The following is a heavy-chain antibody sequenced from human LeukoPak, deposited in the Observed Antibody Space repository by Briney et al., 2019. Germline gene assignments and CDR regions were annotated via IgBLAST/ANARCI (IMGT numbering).Heavy chain of an antibody. J-gene: IGHJ4*02. Sequence: SETLSLTCTVSGGSISSYYWSWIRQPPGKGLEWIGYTYYSGSTNYNPSLKSRVTISVDTSKNQFSLKLSSVTAADTAVYYCAREPAAAGTGMVWGQGTLVTVSS. CDR1: GGSISSYY. V-gene: IGHV4-59*01. D-gene: IGHD6-13*01. CDR2: TYYSGST. CDR3: AREPAAAGTGMV.